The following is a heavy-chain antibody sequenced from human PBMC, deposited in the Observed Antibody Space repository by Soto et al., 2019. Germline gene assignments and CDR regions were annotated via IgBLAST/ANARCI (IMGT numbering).Heavy chain of an antibody. CDR3: ARRYGGNLDY. J-gene: IGHJ4*02. CDR2: IYYSGST. Sequence: QVQLQESGPGLVKPSGTLSLTCTVSGGSISNFYWSWIRQPPGKGLEWIGYIYYSGSTNYNPSLKSRVTISVDTSKNQFSLKLSSVTAADTAVYFCARRYGGNLDYWGQGTLVTVSS. V-gene: IGHV4-59*08. D-gene: IGHD1-26*01. CDR1: GGSISNFY.